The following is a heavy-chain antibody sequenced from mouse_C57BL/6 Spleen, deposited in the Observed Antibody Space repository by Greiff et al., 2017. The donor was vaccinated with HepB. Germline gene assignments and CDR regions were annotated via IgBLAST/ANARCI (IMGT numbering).Heavy chain of an antibody. V-gene: IGHV5-17*01. D-gene: IGHD1-1*01. J-gene: IGHJ4*01. CDR1: GFTFSDYG. CDR3: ARSSYAMDY. CDR2: ISSGSSTI. Sequence: VQVVESGGGLVKPGGSLQLSCAASGFTFSDYGMHWVRQAPEKGLEWVAYISSGSSTIYYADTVKGRFTISRDNAKNTLFLQMTSLRSEDTAMYYCARSSYAMDYWGQGTSVTVSS.